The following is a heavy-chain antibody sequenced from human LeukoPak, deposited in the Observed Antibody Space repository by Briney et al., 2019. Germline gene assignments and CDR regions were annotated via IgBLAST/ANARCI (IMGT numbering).Heavy chain of an antibody. Sequence: PSETLSLTCTVSGTSISDYYWSWIRRAPGKGLEWIGDIFYSGSTIYNPSLKSRVTISLDTSKNQFSLKLTSVTAADTAVYYCVRVDRGGFDYWGQGTLVTVSS. CDR2: IFYSGST. D-gene: IGHD2-15*01. J-gene: IGHJ4*02. CDR3: VRVDRGGFDY. V-gene: IGHV4-59*01. CDR1: GTSISDYY.